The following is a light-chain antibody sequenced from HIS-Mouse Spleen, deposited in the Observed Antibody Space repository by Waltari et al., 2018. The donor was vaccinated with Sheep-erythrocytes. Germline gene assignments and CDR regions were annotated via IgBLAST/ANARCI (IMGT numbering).Light chain of an antibody. CDR3: QVWDSSTVV. J-gene: IGLJ2*01. V-gene: IGLV3-9*01. CDR2: RDG. CDR1: NTGSKN. Sequence: SYELTQPLSVSVALGQTARITCGGNNTGSKNVHWYQQKPGQAPVLVIDRDGNRPSGNPERFAGSNSGNTATLTISRAQAGDEADYYCQVWDSSTVVFGGGTKLTVL.